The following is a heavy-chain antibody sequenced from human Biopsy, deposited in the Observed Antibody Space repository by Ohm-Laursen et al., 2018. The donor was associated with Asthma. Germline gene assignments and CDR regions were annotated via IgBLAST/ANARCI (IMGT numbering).Heavy chain of an antibody. CDR2: HDHEEGGT. D-gene: IGHD4-17*01. CDR3: ASDFPKDYVRYNFQF. CDR1: GCSLTDLS. Sequence: SSVKLSCKISGCSLTDLSMHWVRQAPGQGLEWMGGHDHEEGGTVNARRFQGRVTMTEDTSTDTAYMELSSLSSDDTAVYYCASDFPKDYVRYNFQFWGQGTLVTVSS. V-gene: IGHV1-24*01. J-gene: IGHJ4*02.